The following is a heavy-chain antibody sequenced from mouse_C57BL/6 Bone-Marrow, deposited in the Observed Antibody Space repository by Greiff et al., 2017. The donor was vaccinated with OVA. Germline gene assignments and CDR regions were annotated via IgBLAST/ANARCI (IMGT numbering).Heavy chain of an antibody. V-gene: IGHV1-55*01. CDR1: GYTFTSYW. Sequence: QVQLQQPGAELVKPGASVKMSCKASGYTFTSYWITWVKQRPGQGLEWIGDIYPGSGSTNYNEKFKSKATLTVDTSSSTAYMQRSSLTSEDSAVYYCAREGITTVLNPWYWGQGTTLTVSS. CDR2: IYPGSGST. D-gene: IGHD1-1*01. CDR3: AREGITTVLNPWY. J-gene: IGHJ2*01.